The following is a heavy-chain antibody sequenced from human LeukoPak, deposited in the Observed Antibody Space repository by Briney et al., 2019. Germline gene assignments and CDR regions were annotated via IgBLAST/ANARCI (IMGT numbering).Heavy chain of an antibody. Sequence: GGSLRLSCAASGFTFSSYSMNWVRQAPGKGLEWVSSISSSSSYIYYADSVKGRFTISRDNAKNSLYLQTNSLRAEDTAVYYCARDLAAAGTKDYWGQGTLVTVSS. CDR2: ISSSSSYI. D-gene: IGHD6-13*01. V-gene: IGHV3-21*01. CDR3: ARDLAAAGTKDY. J-gene: IGHJ4*02. CDR1: GFTFSSYS.